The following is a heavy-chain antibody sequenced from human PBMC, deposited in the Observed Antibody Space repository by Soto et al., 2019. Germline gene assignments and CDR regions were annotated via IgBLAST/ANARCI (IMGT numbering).Heavy chain of an antibody. CDR1: GYSFTIYW. CDR2: IYPGDSDT. CDR3: ARRRSGYSSGWYGGAHNWFDP. J-gene: IGHJ5*02. D-gene: IGHD6-19*01. Sequence: GESLKLSCNGSGYSFTIYWIGWVRQTPWKGLEWXGIIYPGDSDTRYSPSFQGQVTISAVKSISTAYLQWSSLKASDTAMYYCARRRSGYSSGWYGGAHNWFDPWGQGTLVTVSS. V-gene: IGHV5-51*01.